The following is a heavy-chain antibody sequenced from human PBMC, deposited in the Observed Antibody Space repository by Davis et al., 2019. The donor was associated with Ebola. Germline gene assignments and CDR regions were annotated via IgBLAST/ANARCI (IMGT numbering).Heavy chain of an antibody. Sequence: PSETLSLTCAVYGGSFSGYYWSWIRQPPGKGLEWIGEINHSGSTNYNPSLKSRVTISVDTSKNQFSLKLSSVTAADTAVYYCARRPWLGHCDYWGQGTLVTVSS. CDR2: INHSGST. CDR1: GGSFSGYY. CDR3: ARRPWLGHCDY. J-gene: IGHJ4*02. V-gene: IGHV4-34*01. D-gene: IGHD6-19*01.